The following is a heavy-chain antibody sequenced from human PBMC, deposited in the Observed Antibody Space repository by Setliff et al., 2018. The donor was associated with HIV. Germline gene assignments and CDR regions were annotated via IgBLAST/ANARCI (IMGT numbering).Heavy chain of an antibody. V-gene: IGHV4-31*03. J-gene: IGHJ6*03. D-gene: IGHD2-15*01. Sequence: LSLTCTVSGGSISIGGYYWGWIRQHPGKGLEWIGYIYHNGSTYYNPSLKSRVIISVDTSKNQFSLKLSSVTAADTAVYYCARGGGSRAATSSYYYMDVWGKGTTVTVS. CDR3: ARGGGSRAATSSYYYMDV. CDR2: IYHNGST. CDR1: GGSISIGGYY.